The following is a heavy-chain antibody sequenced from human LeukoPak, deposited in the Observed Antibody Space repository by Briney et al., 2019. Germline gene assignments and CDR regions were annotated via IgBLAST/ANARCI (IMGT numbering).Heavy chain of an antibody. J-gene: IGHJ6*04. CDR3: AKVDCSSTSCYYGMDV. D-gene: IGHD2-2*01. CDR2: ISYDGSNK. CDR1: GFTFSSYG. Sequence: GGSLRLSCAASGFTFSSYGMHWVRQAPGKGLEWVAVISYDGSNKYYADSVKGRFTISRDNSKNTLHLQMNSLRAEDTAVYYCAKVDCSSTSCYYGMDVWGKGTTVTVSS. V-gene: IGHV3-30*18.